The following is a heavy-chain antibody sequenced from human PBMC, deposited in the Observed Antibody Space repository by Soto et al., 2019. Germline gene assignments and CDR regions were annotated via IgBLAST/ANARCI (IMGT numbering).Heavy chain of an antibody. CDR2: IIPIFGTA. D-gene: IGHD2-15*01. V-gene: IGHV1-69*13. CDR3: ASLYCSGGSCYSVYNWFDP. CDR1: GGTFSSYA. Sequence: GASVKVSCKASGGTFSSYAISWVRQAPGQGLEWMGGIIPIFGTANYAQKFQGRVTITADESTSTAYMELSSLRSEDTAVYYCASLYCSGGSCYSVYNWFDPWGQGTLVTVSS. J-gene: IGHJ5*02.